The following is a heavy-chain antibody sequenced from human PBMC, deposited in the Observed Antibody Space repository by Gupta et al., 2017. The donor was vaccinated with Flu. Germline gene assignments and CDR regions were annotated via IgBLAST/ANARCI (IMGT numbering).Heavy chain of an antibody. CDR2: IDPNTGGT. Sequence: YTFTAYFLHGVRQAPGQGLEWVGWIDPNTGGTNYAQKFQGRVTMTRDTSSSTAYMELTSLKSDDTAVYYCARDSSGVNYAYWGQGTLVTVSS. CDR3: ARDSSGVNYAY. V-gene: IGHV1-2*02. CDR1: YTFTAYF. J-gene: IGHJ1*01. D-gene: IGHD3-16*01.